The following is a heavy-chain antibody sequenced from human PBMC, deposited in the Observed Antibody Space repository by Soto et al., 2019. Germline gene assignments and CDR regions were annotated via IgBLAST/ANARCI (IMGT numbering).Heavy chain of an antibody. D-gene: IGHD2-2*01. J-gene: IGHJ4*01. V-gene: IGHV3-23*01. CDR1: GFLFSDYA. CDR2: ISESGGST. CDR3: AKRSKYSTCWYSAILDY. Sequence: XGYLRRPWSSSGFLFSDYAMSWDRQAPGEGLQWVLGISESGGSTHYADSESGRFTVSRDNSKNPQTLRMNSLSHEDRAVYLCAKRSKYSTCWYSAILDYWGRGALVTVPS.